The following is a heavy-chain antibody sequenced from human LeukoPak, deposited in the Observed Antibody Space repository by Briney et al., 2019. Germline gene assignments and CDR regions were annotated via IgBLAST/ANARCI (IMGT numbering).Heavy chain of an antibody. CDR3: ARIHIQLSYCFDY. D-gene: IGHD5-18*01. CDR2: IYYSGST. Sequence: SETLSLTCTVSGGSISSSSYYWGWIRQPPGKGLEWIGSIYYSGSTYYNPSLKSRVTISVDTSKNQFSLKLSSVTAADTAVYYCARIHIQLSYCFDYWGQGTLVTVSS. V-gene: IGHV4-39*07. J-gene: IGHJ4*02. CDR1: GGSISSSSYY.